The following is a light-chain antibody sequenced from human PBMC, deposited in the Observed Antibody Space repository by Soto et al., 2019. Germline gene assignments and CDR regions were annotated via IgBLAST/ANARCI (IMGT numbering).Light chain of an antibody. V-gene: IGLV2-8*01. CDR2: EVS. CDR1: SSDVGGYNY. CDR3: SSYGGTNSLKV. Sequence: QSALTQPPSASGPPGQSVTISCTGTSSDVGGYNYVSWYQQHPGKAPKVMMYEVSKRPSGVPDRFSGSKSGNTASLTVSGLQAEDEADYYCSSYGGTNSLKVFGGGTKLTVL. J-gene: IGLJ2*01.